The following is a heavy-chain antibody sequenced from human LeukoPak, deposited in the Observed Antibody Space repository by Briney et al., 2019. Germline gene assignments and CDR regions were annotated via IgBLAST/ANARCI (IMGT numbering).Heavy chain of an antibody. CDR3: VRHAWFGPGPVLGIVKRTENWFFDL. Sequence: SETLSLTCTVSGGSVSAYYWRWLRHPPGGGLEWIGSLYTGGSTNSTPSLKSRVTVPADASEKQFPLRSSSVTAADTAVYYCVRHAWFGPGPVLGIVKRTENWFFDLWGRGTLVSVSP. CDR1: GGSVSAYY. J-gene: IGHJ2*01. CDR2: LYTGGST. D-gene: IGHD3-10*01. V-gene: IGHV4-4*09.